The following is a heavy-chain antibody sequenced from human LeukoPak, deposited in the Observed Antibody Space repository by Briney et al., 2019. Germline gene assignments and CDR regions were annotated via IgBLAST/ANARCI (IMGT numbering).Heavy chain of an antibody. D-gene: IGHD3-9*01. CDR1: GGSISYSY. CDR2: IYTSGST. V-gene: IGHV4-4*07. CDR3: ARGGRTDWLFPMGAFDI. Sequence: SETLSLTCTVSGGSISYSYWSWIRQPAGKGLEWIGRIYTSGSTNYNPSLKSRVTMSVDTSKNQFSLKLSSVTAADTAVYYCARGGRTDWLFPMGAFDIWGQGTMVTVSS. J-gene: IGHJ3*02.